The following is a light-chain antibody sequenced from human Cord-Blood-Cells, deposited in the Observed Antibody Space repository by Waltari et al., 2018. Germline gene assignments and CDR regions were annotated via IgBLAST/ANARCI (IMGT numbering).Light chain of an antibody. V-gene: IGLV2-14*01. CDR1: SSAVGGYNF. Sequence: QSALTQPASVSGSPGQSITLSCTGTSSAVGGYNFVSWYQQHPGKAPKLMIYDVSKRPSGVSNRFSGSKSGNTASLTISGLQAEDEADYYCSSYTSSSTYVFGTGTKVTVL. J-gene: IGLJ1*01. CDR2: DVS. CDR3: SSYTSSSTYV.